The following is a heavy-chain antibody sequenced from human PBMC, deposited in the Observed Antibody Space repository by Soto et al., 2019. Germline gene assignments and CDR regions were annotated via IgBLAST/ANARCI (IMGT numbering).Heavy chain of an antibody. J-gene: IGHJ4*02. D-gene: IGHD3-22*01. CDR3: ARPYGSGYYYYYFDY. V-gene: IGHV3-15*07. CDR2: IKSKINGGST. Sequence: GGSLRLSCAASGFIFGNAGINWVRQVPGKGLEWVGRIKSKINGGSTYYADSVKGRFTISRDNSKNTLYLQMNSLRAEDTAVYYCARPYGSGYYYYYFDYWGQGTLVTVSS. CDR1: GFIFGNAG.